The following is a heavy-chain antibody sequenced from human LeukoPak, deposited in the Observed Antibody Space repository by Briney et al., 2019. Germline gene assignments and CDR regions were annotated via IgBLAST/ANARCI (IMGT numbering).Heavy chain of an antibody. Sequence: GESLKISGKGSEYSFTTYWISGARQMPGKGLDWMGRIEPSDSYTNYSPSFQGHVTISVDKSISTAYLQWSSLKASDTAMYYCARQGGFYDNRGYNDAFDIWGQGTVVTVSS. V-gene: IGHV5-10-1*01. CDR2: IEPSDSYT. CDR3: ARQGGFYDNRGYNDAFDI. D-gene: IGHD3-22*01. CDR1: EYSFTTYW. J-gene: IGHJ3*02.